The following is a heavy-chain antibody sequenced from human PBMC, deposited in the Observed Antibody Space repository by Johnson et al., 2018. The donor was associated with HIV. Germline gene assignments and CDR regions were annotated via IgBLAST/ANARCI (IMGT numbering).Heavy chain of an antibody. CDR2: ISWNSGSI. V-gene: IGHV3-11*04. J-gene: IGHJ3*02. CDR1: GFTFSDYY. D-gene: IGHD3-22*01. Sequence: QVLLVESGGGLVKPGGSLRLSCVASGFTFSDYYMSWIRQAPGKGLEWVSGISWNSGSIGYADSVKGRFTLSRDNAKNSLYLQMNSLRAEDPAVYYCARDSPYYYDSSSWGSAFDIWGQGTMVTVSS. CDR3: ARDSPYYYDSSSWGSAFDI.